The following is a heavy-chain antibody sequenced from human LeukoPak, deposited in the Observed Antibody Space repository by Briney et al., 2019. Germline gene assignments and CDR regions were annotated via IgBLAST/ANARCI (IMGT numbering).Heavy chain of an antibody. J-gene: IGHJ4*02. CDR3: AREVSGGWYYFDY. CDR1: GFTFSSYG. D-gene: IGHD6-19*01. CDR2: IRYDGSNK. Sequence: GGSLRLSCAASGFTFSSYGMHWVRQAPGKGLEWVAFIRYDGSNKYYADSVKGRFTISRDNSKNTLYLQMNSLRAEDTAVYYCAREVSGGWYYFDYWGQGTLVTVSS. V-gene: IGHV3-30*02.